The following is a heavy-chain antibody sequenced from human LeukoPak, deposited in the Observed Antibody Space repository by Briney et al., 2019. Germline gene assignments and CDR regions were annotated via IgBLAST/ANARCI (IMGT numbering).Heavy chain of an antibody. J-gene: IGHJ4*02. V-gene: IGHV1-2*02. CDR3: ARGGLPNYYDSSGYWQLDY. Sequence: ASVKVSCKASGYTFTGYYMHWARQAPGQGLEWMGWINPNSGGTNYAQKFQGRVAMTRDTSISTAYMELSRLRSDDTAVYYCARGGLPNYYDSSGYWQLDYWGQGTLVTVSS. CDR1: GYTFTGYY. CDR2: INPNSGGT. D-gene: IGHD3-22*01.